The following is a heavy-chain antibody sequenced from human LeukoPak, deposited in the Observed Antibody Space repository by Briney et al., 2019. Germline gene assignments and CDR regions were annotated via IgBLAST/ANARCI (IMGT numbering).Heavy chain of an antibody. CDR3: ASVATVTRYYYYYYGMDV. Sequence: SETLSLTCTVSGGSISSSSYYWGWIRQPPGKGLEWIGSIYYSGSTYYNPSLKSRVTISVDTSKNQFSLKLSSVTAADTAVYYCASVATVTRYYYYYYGMDVWGQGTTVTVSS. V-gene: IGHV4-39*01. CDR1: GGSISSSSYY. D-gene: IGHD4-17*01. J-gene: IGHJ6*02. CDR2: IYYSGST.